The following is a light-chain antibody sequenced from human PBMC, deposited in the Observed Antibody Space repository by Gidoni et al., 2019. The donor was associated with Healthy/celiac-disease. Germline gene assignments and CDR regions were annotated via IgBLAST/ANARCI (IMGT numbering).Light chain of an antibody. V-gene: IGKV3-20*01. CDR2: GAS. CDR3: QQYGSSAFT. J-gene: IGKJ3*01. Sequence: EIVLTQSPGTLSLSPGERATLSCRASQSVSSSYLAWYQQKPGQAPRLLIYGASSRATGIPDRFSGSGSGTDFTLTISRLEPEDFAVYYCQQYGSSAFTFXPXTKVDIK. CDR1: QSVSSSY.